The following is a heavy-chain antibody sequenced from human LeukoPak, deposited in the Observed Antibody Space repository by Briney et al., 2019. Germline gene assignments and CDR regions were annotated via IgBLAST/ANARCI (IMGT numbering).Heavy chain of an antibody. CDR2: IYYSGRT. CDR3: ARSALGRDAFDI. CDR1: GGSVRSGSYY. J-gene: IGHJ3*02. Sequence: SETLSLTCTVSGGSVRSGSYYWNWIRQPPEKGLEWIGYIYYSGRTDYNPSLKSRVTISVDTSKNLFSPKLSSVTAADTAVYYCARSALGRDAFDIWGQGTMVTVSS. D-gene: IGHD1-26*01. V-gene: IGHV4-61*03.